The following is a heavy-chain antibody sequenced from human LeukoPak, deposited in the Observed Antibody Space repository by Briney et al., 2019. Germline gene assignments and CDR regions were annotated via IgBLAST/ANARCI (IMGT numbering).Heavy chain of an antibody. Sequence: ASVKVSCTASGYTFTSYYMHWVRQAPGQGLEWMGIINPSGGSTSYAQKFQGRVTMTRDTSTSTVYMELSSLRSEDTAVYYCARGAMVRGVTRYYYFDYWGQGTLVTVSS. CDR3: ARGAMVRGVTRYYYFDY. CDR1: GYTFTSYY. J-gene: IGHJ4*02. V-gene: IGHV1-46*01. CDR2: INPSGGST. D-gene: IGHD3-10*01.